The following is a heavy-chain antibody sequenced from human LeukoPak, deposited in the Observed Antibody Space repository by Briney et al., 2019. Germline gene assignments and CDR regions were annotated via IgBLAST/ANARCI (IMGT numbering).Heavy chain of an antibody. CDR2: ISYDGSNK. D-gene: IGHD3-10*01. V-gene: IGHV3-30*18. CDR1: GFTFSSYG. Sequence: TGGSLRLSCAASGFTFSSYGMHWVRQAPGKGLEWVAVISYDGSNKYYADSVKGRFTISRDNSKNTLYLQMNSLRAEDMAVYYCAKVRFGELETDYYYYGMDVWGQGTTVTVSS. CDR3: AKVRFGELETDYYYYGMDV. J-gene: IGHJ6*02.